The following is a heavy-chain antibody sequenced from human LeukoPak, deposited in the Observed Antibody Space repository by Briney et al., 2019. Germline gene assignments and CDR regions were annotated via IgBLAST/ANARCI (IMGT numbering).Heavy chain of an antibody. CDR1: GGSISSYY. CDR2: IYYSGST. J-gene: IGHJ5*02. V-gene: IGHV4-59*08. CDR3: ARSKRIASAFDP. Sequence: SETLSLTCTVSGGSISSYYWSWIRQPPGKGLEWIGYIYYSGSTNYNPSLKSRVTISVDTSKNQFSLKLSSVTAADTAVYYCARSKRIASAFDPWGQGTLVTVSS. D-gene: IGHD6-13*01.